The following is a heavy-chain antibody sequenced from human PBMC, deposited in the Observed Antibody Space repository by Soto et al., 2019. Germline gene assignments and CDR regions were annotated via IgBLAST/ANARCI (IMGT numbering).Heavy chain of an antibody. J-gene: IGHJ4*02. CDR2: FHFGGNT. V-gene: IGHV4-39*01. CDR3: AITDYSSGYYRLTYDY. Sequence: QLQLQESGPGLVKPSETLSLTCTVSGGSISSVSYYWGWIRQPPGKGLEWIGTFHFGGNTYYNPSLKSRVIISIDTSKNQFSLKLSSVTAADTAVYYCAITDYSSGYYRLTYDYWGQGTLVTVSS. CDR1: GGSISSVSYY. D-gene: IGHD6-19*01.